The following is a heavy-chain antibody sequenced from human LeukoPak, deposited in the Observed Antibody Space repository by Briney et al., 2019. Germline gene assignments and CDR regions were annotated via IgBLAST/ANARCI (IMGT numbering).Heavy chain of an antibody. CDR3: ARHDNRGYYSLHY. CDR1: GASINPYC. D-gene: IGHD3-22*01. CDR2: GHYTGNS. Sequence: SETLSLTCTVSGASINPYCWSWIRLPPGKGLEWIGFGHYTGNSNYNPSLKSRVTVSVDTSKNQFSLKLSSVTAADTAVYYCARHDNRGYYSLHYWGQGALVTVSS. J-gene: IGHJ4*02. V-gene: IGHV4-59*08.